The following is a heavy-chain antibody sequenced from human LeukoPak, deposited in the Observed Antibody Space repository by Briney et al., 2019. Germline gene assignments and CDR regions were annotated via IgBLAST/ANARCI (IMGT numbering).Heavy chain of an antibody. CDR1: GGSISSGDYY. D-gene: IGHD3-22*01. CDR2: IYYSGST. Sequence: SETLSLTCTVSGGSISSGDYYWSWIRQPPGKGLEWIGYIYYSGSTNYNPSLKSRVTISVDTSKNQFSLKLSSVTAADTAVYYCARGGGGGPYYDSREYYFDYWGQGTLVTVSS. V-gene: IGHV4-61*08. J-gene: IGHJ4*02. CDR3: ARGGGGGPYYDSREYYFDY.